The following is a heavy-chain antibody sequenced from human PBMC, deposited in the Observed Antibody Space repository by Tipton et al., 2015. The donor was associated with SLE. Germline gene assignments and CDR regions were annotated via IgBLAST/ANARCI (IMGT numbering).Heavy chain of an antibody. Sequence: GLVKPSETLSLTCIVADGSISGHYWSWIRQSPGKGLEWIGSIYHSGSTYYNPSLKSRVTISVDTSKNQFSLKLSSVTAADTAVYYCAREGTGTPYWGQGTLVTVSS. CDR1: DGSISGHY. V-gene: IGHV4-38-2*02. J-gene: IGHJ4*02. CDR2: IYHSGST. CDR3: AREGTGTPY. D-gene: IGHD1-1*01.